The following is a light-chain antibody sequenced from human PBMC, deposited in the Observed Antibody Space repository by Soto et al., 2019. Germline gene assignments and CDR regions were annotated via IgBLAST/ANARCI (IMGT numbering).Light chain of an antibody. CDR1: QSLTTRY. V-gene: IGKV3-20*01. CDR3: QQYSTSLT. J-gene: IGKJ5*01. Sequence: EIVLTQSPGPLSLFPGERATLSCRASQSLTTRYLAWYQQKPGQAPRLLLYGASSWATGTPDRFSGSGYGTYFTLTISRLEPEDFAVYCSQQYSTSLTFGKGTRLEIK. CDR2: GAS.